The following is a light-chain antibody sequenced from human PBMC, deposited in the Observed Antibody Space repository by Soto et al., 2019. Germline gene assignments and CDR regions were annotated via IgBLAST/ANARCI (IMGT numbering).Light chain of an antibody. V-gene: IGLV2-14*01. CDR3: ASYTKSSTLVV. CDR2: DVS. Sequence: QSVLTQPASVSGSPGQSITISCTGTSSDVGAYNYVSWYQQHPGKAPKLMIHDVSNRPSGISNRFSGSKSGNTASLTISGLQAEDEAHYYCASYTKSSTLVVFGGGTKLTVL. CDR1: SSDVGAYNY. J-gene: IGLJ2*01.